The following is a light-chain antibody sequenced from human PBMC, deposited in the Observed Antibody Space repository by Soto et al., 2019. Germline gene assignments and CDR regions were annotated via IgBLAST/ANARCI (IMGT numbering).Light chain of an antibody. J-gene: IGKJ1*01. CDR1: HNINTY. CDR2: GTS. CDR3: PQSYTTPRT. Sequence: DVHVTHTPSSLSASVGDRVTITCRASHNINTYLNWYQQKPGKALKLLIYGTSSLQSGVPSRFSGSGSGTDFTLTISSLQPEDFATYYCPQSYTTPRTFGQGTKAAI. V-gene: IGKV1-39*01.